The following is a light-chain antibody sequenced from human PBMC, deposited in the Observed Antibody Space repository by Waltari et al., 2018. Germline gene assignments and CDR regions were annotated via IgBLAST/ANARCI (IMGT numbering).Light chain of an antibody. Sequence: DIMLTQSPGTLSLSPGERATLSCRTSQSVASSYLSWYQQKPGQAPRLLIYGVSNRARGIPARLSGSGSGTDFSLTINRLEPEDFAVYYCLHYGRSKTFGQGTRLEIK. J-gene: IGKJ2*01. V-gene: IGKV3-20*01. CDR1: QSVASSY. CDR3: LHYGRSKT. CDR2: GVS.